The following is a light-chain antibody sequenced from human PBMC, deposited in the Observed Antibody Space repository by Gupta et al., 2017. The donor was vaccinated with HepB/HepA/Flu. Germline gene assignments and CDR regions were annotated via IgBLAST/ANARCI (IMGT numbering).Light chain of an antibody. J-gene: IGKJ3*01. CDR2: GAS. Sequence: EIVLTQSPGTLSLSPGERATLSCRASQSVSSSYLAWYQQKPGQAPRLLIYGASSRATGSPDRLSGSGSGTDFTLTISRREPEDFAVYYGQQYGSSPRTFGKGTKVDIK. V-gene: IGKV3-20*01. CDR3: QQYGSSPRT. CDR1: QSVSSSY.